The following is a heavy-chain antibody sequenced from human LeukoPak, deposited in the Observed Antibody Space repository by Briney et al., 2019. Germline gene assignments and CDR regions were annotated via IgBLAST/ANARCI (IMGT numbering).Heavy chain of an antibody. CDR3: AVGYCSSCNWFDP. CDR1: GYTFTGYY. Sequence: GASVKVSCKASGYTFTGYYMHWVRPAPGQGREWMGWINPNSGGTNYAQKFQGRVTMTRDTSISTAYMELSRLRSDDTAVYYCAVGYCSSCNWFDPWGQGTRVTVSS. D-gene: IGHD2-2*01. CDR2: INPNSGGT. J-gene: IGHJ5*02. V-gene: IGHV1-2*02.